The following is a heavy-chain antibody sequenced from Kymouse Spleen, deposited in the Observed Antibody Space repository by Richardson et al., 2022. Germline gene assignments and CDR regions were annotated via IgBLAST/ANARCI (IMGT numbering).Heavy chain of an antibody. CDR2: INSDGSST. Sequence: EVQLVESGGGLVQPGGSLRLSCAASGFTFSSYWMHWVRQAPGKGLVWVSRINSDGSSTSYADSVKGRFTISRDNAKNTLYLQMNSLRAEDTAVYYCARTMVRGAGDYYYYGMDVWGQGTTVTVSS. V-gene: IGHV3-74*01. CDR3: ARTMVRGAGDYYYYGMDV. D-gene: IGHD3-10*01. CDR1: GFTFSSYW. J-gene: IGHJ6*02.